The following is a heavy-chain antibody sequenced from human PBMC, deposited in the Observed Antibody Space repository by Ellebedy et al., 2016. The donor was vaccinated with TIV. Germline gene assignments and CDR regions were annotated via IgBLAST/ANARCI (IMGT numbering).Heavy chain of an antibody. CDR2: IYYSGST. D-gene: IGHD3-3*01. Sequence: SETLSLXXTVSGGSISSSSYYWGWIRQPPGKGLEWIGSIYYSGSTYYNPSLKSRVTISVDTSKNQFSLKLSSVTAADTAVYYCARKGFADDYWGQGTLVTVSS. V-gene: IGHV4-39*07. CDR1: GGSISSSSYY. CDR3: ARKGFADDY. J-gene: IGHJ4*02.